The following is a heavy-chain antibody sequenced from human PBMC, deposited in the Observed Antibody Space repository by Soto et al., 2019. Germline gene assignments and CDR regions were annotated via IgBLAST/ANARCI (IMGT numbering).Heavy chain of an antibody. Sequence: GGSLRLSCAASGFTFSSYGMHWVRQAPGKGLEWVAVIWYDGSNKYYADSVKGRFTISRDNSKNTLYLQMNGLRAEDTAVYYCAIQAVRYFDWLHYFDYWGQGTLVTVSS. V-gene: IGHV3-33*01. CDR2: IWYDGSNK. J-gene: IGHJ4*02. CDR1: GFTFSSYG. CDR3: AIQAVRYFDWLHYFDY. D-gene: IGHD3-9*01.